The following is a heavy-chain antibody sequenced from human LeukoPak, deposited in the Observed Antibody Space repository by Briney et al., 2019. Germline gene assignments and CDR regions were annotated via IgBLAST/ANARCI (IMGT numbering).Heavy chain of an antibody. D-gene: IGHD6-19*01. CDR2: INPKSGGT. J-gene: IGHJ4*02. CDR3: ARSSSGWPLYFDC. Sequence: ASVTVSCMASGYTFTDYNLHWVRQAPGEGVEWMGWINPKSGGTKFAQKHQGGVTMTADTSIDTAHLELSNLKSDDTAIYYCARSSSGWPLYFDCWGQGTLVTVSS. CDR1: GYTFTDYN. V-gene: IGHV1-2*02.